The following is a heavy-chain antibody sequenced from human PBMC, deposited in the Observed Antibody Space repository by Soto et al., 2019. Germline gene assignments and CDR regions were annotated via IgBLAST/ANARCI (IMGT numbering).Heavy chain of an antibody. J-gene: IGHJ4*02. CDR1: GYTFATYN. Sequence: GASVKVSCNASGYTFATYNVHWVRQAPGQRLEWMGWINADNDNTKYSQKFQGRVTITRDTSASTAHMELSSLRSEDTAVYYCAREAPPFYCVGRGYPRQFDYWGQGTLVTVSS. CDR3: AREAPPFYCVGRGYPRQFDY. CDR2: INADNDNT. D-gene: IGHD3-22*01. V-gene: IGHV1-3*01.